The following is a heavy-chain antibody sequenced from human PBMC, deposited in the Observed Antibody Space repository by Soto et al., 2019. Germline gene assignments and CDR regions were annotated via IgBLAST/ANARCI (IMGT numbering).Heavy chain of an antibody. CDR3: ARDLRYFDWSPDDAFDI. D-gene: IGHD3-9*01. CDR1: GVTFSSYA. Sequence: GGSLRLSCAASGVTFSSYAMHGARQAPGKGLEWVAVISYDGSNKYYADSVKGRFTISRDNSKNTLYLQMNSLRAEDTAVYYCARDLRYFDWSPDDAFDIWGQGTMVTVS. J-gene: IGHJ3*02. V-gene: IGHV3-30-3*01. CDR2: ISYDGSNK.